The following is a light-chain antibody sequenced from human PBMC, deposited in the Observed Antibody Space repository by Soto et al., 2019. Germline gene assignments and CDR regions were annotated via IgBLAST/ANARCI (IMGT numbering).Light chain of an antibody. V-gene: IGKV3-15*01. J-gene: IGKJ3*01. CDR3: QEYSKWPLFT. CDR1: QSVGRN. CDR2: AAS. Sequence: EIVVTQSPGILSVSPGDRATLSCRASQSVGRNLAWYQQKPGQAPTLLIYAASTRATGLPARFSGSGSGTDFTLTISSLQSEDFAVYYWQEYSKWPLFTFGPGTRVDIK.